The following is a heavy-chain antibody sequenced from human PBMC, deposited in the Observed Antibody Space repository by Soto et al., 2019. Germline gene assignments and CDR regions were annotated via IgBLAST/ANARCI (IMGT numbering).Heavy chain of an antibody. CDR1: GFTFSSYG. Sequence: QVQLVESGGGVVQPGRSLRLSCAASGFTFSSYGMHWVRQAPGKGLEWVAVIWYDGSNKYYADSVKGRFTISRDNSKNTLYRQMNSLRVEDTAVYYCARDIRGYSYGVPFDYWGQGTLVTVSS. CDR2: IWYDGSNK. CDR3: ARDIRGYSYGVPFDY. J-gene: IGHJ4*02. D-gene: IGHD5-18*01. V-gene: IGHV3-33*01.